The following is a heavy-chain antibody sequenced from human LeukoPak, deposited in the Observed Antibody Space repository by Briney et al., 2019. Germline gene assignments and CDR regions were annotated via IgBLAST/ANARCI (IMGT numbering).Heavy chain of an antibody. CDR3: ARGGNTIFGVVID. V-gene: IGHV1-46*01. J-gene: IGHJ4*02. CDR2: INPTGGST. D-gene: IGHD3-3*01. CDR1: GYTFPSYF. Sequence: ASVKVSCKASGYTFPSYFMHWVRQAPGQGLEWMGIINPTGGSTTYAQKFQGRVTMTRDTSTSTVYMELSSLRSEDTAVYYCARGGNTIFGVVIDWGQGTLVTVSS.